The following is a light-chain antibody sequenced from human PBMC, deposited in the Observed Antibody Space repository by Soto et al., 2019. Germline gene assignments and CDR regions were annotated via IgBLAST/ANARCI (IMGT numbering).Light chain of an antibody. J-gene: IGKJ4*01. CDR1: QSVSSN. V-gene: IGKV3-15*01. CDR3: QQYNNWPPLT. Sequence: XVMTQSPATLSVSPGERATLSCRASQSVSSNLAWYQQKPGQAPRLLIYGASTRATGIPARFSGSGSGTEFTLTISSLQSEDFAVYYCQQYNNWPPLTFGGGTKVEIK. CDR2: GAS.